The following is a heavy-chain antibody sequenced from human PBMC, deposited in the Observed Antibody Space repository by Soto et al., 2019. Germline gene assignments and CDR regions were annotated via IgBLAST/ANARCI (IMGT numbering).Heavy chain of an antibody. CDR3: ARDLGGWPDY. D-gene: IGHD2-15*01. Sequence: XSVKXSCKASGSTFTRYAMHWVRQAPGQRPEGXGWINXGNGNKNYSQXXQGRVTITTETSASTPYMELTSLRYEDTAVYYCARDLGGWPDYWGQGTLVTVSS. J-gene: IGHJ4*02. CDR1: GSTFTRYA. CDR2: INXGNGNK. V-gene: IGHV1-3*01.